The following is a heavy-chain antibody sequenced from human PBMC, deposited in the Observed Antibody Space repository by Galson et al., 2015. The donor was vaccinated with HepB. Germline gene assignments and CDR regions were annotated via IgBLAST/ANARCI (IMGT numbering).Heavy chain of an antibody. CDR1: GYTFTCYY. CDR2: INPSGGST. D-gene: IGHD1-26*01. V-gene: IGHV1-46*01. J-gene: IGHJ3*02. CDR3: ARDAYSGSLIGYEDDAFDI. Sequence: SVKVSCKASGYTFTCYYMHWVRQAPGQGLEWMGIINPSGGSTSYAQKFQGRVTMTRDTSTSTVYMELSSLRSEDTAVYYCARDAYSGSLIGYEDDAFDIWGQGTVVTASS.